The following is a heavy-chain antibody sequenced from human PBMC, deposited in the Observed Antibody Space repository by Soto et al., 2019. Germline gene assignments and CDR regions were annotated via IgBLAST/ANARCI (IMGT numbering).Heavy chain of an antibody. V-gene: IGHV3-23*01. CDR2: ISGSGGST. J-gene: IGHJ5*02. Sequence: EVQLLESGGGLVQPGGSLRLSCAASGFTFSSYAMSWVRQAPGKGLEWVSAISGSGGSTYYADSVKGRFTISRDNSKNTLYLQMNSLRAEDTAVYYCAKDKQGSATYYYGSGLRGWFDPWGQGTLVTVSS. D-gene: IGHD3-10*01. CDR1: GFTFSSYA. CDR3: AKDKQGSATYYYGSGLRGWFDP.